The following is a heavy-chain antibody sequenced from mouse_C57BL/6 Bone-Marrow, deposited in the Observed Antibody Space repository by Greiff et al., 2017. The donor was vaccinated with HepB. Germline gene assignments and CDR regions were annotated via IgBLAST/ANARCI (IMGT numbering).Heavy chain of an antibody. V-gene: IGHV3-6*01. CDR2: ISYDGSN. J-gene: IGHJ3*01. CDR1: GYSITSGYY. CDR3: ARGVYYGSSSGFAY. Sequence: EVKLVESGPGLVKPSQSLSLTCSVTGYSITSGYYWNWIRQFPGNKLEWMGYISYDGSNNYNPSLKNRISITRDTSKNQFFLKLNSVTTEDTATYYCARGVYYGSSSGFAYWGQGTLVTVSA. D-gene: IGHD1-1*01.